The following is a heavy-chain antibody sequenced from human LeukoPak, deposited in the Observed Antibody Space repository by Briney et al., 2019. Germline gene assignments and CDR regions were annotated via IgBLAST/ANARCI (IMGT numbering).Heavy chain of an antibody. Sequence: ASVKVSCKASGYTFTSYGISWVRQAPGQGLEWMGWISAYNGNTNYAQKLQGRVTMTTDTSTSTAYMELRSLRSDDTAVYYCARDGSSSSSVYYYYGMDVWGQGTAVTVSS. CDR3: ARDGSSSSSVYYYYGMDV. J-gene: IGHJ6*02. CDR2: ISAYNGNT. CDR1: GYTFTSYG. D-gene: IGHD6-6*01. V-gene: IGHV1-18*01.